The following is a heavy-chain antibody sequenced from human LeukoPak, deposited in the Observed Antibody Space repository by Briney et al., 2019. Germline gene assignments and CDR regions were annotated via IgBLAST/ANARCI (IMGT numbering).Heavy chain of an antibody. D-gene: IGHD3-10*01. CDR3: AREVRGSGSYYKSGGGPYYYYYYMDV. Sequence: PSQTLSLTCNVSGGSISSGRYYWSWIRLPAGKGLEWIGRIFTSGSTNYNPSLKSRVTISVDTSKNQFSLKLSSVTAADTAVYYCAREVRGSGSYYKSGGGPYYYYYYMDVWGKGTTVTISS. J-gene: IGHJ6*03. CDR2: IFTSGST. CDR1: GGSISSGRYY. V-gene: IGHV4-61*02.